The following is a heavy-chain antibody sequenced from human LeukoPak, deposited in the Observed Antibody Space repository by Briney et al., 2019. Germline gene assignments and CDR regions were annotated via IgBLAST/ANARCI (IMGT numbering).Heavy chain of an antibody. CDR2: IYYSGST. Sequence: SETLSLTCTVSAGSISSYYWSWIRQPPGKGLEWIGYIYYSGSTNYNPSLQSRATISVDTSKNQFSLKLSSVTAADTAVYYCARGFCSGGSCYNSRGYFDYWGQGTLVTVSS. J-gene: IGHJ4*02. V-gene: IGHV4-59*01. D-gene: IGHD2-15*01. CDR3: ARGFCSGGSCYNSRGYFDY. CDR1: AGSISSYY.